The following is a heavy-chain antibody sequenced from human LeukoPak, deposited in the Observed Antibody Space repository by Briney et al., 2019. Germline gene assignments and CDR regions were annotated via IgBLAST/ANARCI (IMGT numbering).Heavy chain of an antibody. CDR3: ARVPDFDY. J-gene: IGHJ4*02. V-gene: IGHV1-69*05. CDR2: IIPIFGTA. CDR1: GGTFSSYA. Sequence: SVKVSCKASGGTFSSYAISWVRQAPGQGLEWMGGIIPIFGTANCAQKFQGRVTMTRNTSISTAYMELSSLRSEDTAVYYCARVPDFDYWGQGTLVTVSS.